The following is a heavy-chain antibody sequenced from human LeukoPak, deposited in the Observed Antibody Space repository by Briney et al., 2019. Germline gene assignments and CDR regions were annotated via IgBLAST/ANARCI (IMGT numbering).Heavy chain of an antibody. CDR2: ISAYNGNT. D-gene: IGHD1-7*01. CDR1: DYTFTSYG. CDR3: ARPNKLRRNWFDP. J-gene: IGHJ5*02. V-gene: IGHV1-18*01. Sequence: ASVKVSCKGSDYTFTSYGISWVRQAPGQGLEWMGWISAYNGNTNYAQKFQGRVTMTRDTSISTAYMELSRLRSDDTAVYYCARPNKLRRNWFDPWGQGTLVTVSS.